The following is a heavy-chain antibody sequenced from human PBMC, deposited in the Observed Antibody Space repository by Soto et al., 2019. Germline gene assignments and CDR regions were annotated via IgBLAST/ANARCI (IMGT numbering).Heavy chain of an antibody. D-gene: IGHD1-20*01. V-gene: IGHV3-30*18. CDR2: ILYDGSKK. CDR3: AKEDNAFDV. Sequence: QVQLVESGGGVVQPGKSLRLSCAASGFTVTNYAMHWVRQAPGQGLEWVAVILYDGSKKYYADSVKGRFTISRDTSENTLSLQMNSLTAEDTAVYYCAKEDNAFDVWGQGTMVTVS. J-gene: IGHJ3*01. CDR1: GFTVTNYA.